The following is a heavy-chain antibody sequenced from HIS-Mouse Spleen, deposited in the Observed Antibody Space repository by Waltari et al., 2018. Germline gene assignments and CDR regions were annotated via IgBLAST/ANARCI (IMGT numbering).Heavy chain of an antibody. V-gene: IGHV3-9*01. Sequence: EVQLVESGGGLVQPGRSLRLSCAASGFTFDDYAMHCVRQAPGKGLEWVSGISWNSGSIGYADSVKGRFTISRDNAKNSLYLQMNSLRAEDTALYYCAKDGPTGERGAFDIWGQGTMVTVSS. J-gene: IGHJ3*02. CDR3: AKDGPTGERGAFDI. CDR1: GFTFDDYA. CDR2: ISWNSGSI. D-gene: IGHD7-27*01.